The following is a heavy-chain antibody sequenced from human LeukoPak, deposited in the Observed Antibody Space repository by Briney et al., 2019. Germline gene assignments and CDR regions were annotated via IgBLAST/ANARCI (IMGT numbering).Heavy chain of an antibody. V-gene: IGHV3-23*01. D-gene: IGHD3-10*01. CDR3: AKDGDGMVRGVIITNVHAPYFDY. Sequence: GSLRLSGAASGFTFSSYAMSWVRQAPGKGLEWVSAISGSGGSTYYADSVKGRFTISRDNSKNTLYLQMNSLRAEDTAVYYCAKDGDGMVRGVIITNVHAPYFDYWGQGTLVTVSS. CDR2: ISGSGGST. J-gene: IGHJ4*02. CDR1: GFTFSSYA.